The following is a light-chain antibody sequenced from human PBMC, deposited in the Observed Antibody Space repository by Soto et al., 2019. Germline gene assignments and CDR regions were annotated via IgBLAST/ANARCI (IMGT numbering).Light chain of an antibody. CDR1: QSVSSSY. J-gene: IGKJ5*01. Sequence: ELLLTMSRGTLSLSPGDRATLSCRASQSVSSSYLAWYQQKPGQAPRLLIYGASSRATGTPDRFSGSWSGTDFTLTISRLEPEDFAVYYRQHNGSSPTFGQGTRLEIK. CDR3: QHNGSSPT. V-gene: IGKV3-20*01. CDR2: GAS.